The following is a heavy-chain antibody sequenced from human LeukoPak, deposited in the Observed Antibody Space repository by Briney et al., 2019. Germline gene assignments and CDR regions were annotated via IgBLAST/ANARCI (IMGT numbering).Heavy chain of an antibody. J-gene: IGHJ4*02. V-gene: IGHV3-23*01. Sequence: QPGGSLRLSCAASGFTFSSYAMTWVRQAPGKGLEGVSTIAGSGDSTYYADSVKGRFSISRDNSKTTLYLQMNSLRGEDTAIYYCAKGDSNSPAVFDYWGQGTLVTVSS. D-gene: IGHD6-13*01. CDR2: IAGSGDST. CDR1: GFTFSSYA. CDR3: AKGDSNSPAVFDY.